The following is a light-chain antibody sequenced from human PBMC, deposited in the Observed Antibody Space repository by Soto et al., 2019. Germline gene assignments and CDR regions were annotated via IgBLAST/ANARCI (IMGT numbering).Light chain of an antibody. CDR1: QSISRTY. CDR2: GTS. Sequence: EVVLTQSPGTLSLSPGERATLSCRTSQSISRTYLAWYQQRPGQAPRLLMSGTSRRATGIPDRFNGSGSGTDFTLSISRLEPEDFAVYYCQHYGDSPPFTFGPGTKVDVK. J-gene: IGKJ3*01. CDR3: QHYGDSPPFT. V-gene: IGKV3-20*01.